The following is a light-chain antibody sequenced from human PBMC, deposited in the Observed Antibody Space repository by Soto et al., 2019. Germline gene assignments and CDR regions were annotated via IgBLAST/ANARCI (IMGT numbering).Light chain of an antibody. CDR1: QSVSSSY. J-gene: IGKJ1*01. CDR3: QHYGDSPRT. Sequence: IVLTQSPGTLSLSPGERATLSCRASQSVSSSYLAWYQQKPGQAPRLLIYGASSRATGIPDRFSGSGSGTDFNLTISRLEPEDFAVYYCQHYGDSPRTFGQGTKVDIK. V-gene: IGKV3-20*01. CDR2: GAS.